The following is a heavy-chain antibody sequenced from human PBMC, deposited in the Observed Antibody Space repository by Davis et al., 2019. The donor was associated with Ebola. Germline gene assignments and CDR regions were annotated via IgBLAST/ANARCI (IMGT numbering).Heavy chain of an antibody. V-gene: IGHV3-23*01. Sequence: GESLKISCAASGFTFSSYAMSWVRQAPGKGLEWVSGIRGSGGSTYYADSVKGRFTISRDNSKNPLYLQMNSQRAEDTAIYYSAKDKNYGFWSGYPPDAFDIWGQGTMVTVSS. CDR1: GFTFSSYA. J-gene: IGHJ3*02. CDR2: IRGSGGST. D-gene: IGHD3-3*01. CDR3: AKDKNYGFWSGYPPDAFDI.